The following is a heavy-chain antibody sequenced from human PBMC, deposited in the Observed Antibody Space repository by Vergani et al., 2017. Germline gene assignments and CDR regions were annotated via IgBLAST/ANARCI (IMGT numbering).Heavy chain of an antibody. J-gene: IGHJ5*02. CDR2: ISSSSSYI. V-gene: IGHV3-21*01. CDR3: ASLPESVYDFWSGYYTGWFDP. Sequence: EVQLVESGGGLVKRGGSLRLSCAASGFTFSSYSMNWVRQAPGKGLEWVSSISSSSSYIYYADSVKGRFTISRDNAKNSLYLQMNSLRAEDTAVYYCASLPESVYDFWSGYYTGWFDPWGQGTLVTVSS. CDR1: GFTFSSYS. D-gene: IGHD3-3*01.